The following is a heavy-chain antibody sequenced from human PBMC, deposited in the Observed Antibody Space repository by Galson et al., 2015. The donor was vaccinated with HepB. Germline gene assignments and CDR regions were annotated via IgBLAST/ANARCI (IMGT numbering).Heavy chain of an antibody. J-gene: IGHJ5*02. Sequence: SLRLSCAASGFTFSSYGMHWVRQAPGKGLEWVAVIWYDGSNKYYADSVKGRFTISRDNSKNTLYLQMNSLRAEDTAVYYCARLKFWSGYLLFDPWGQGTLVTVSS. CDR1: GFTFSSYG. CDR3: ARLKFWSGYLLFDP. V-gene: IGHV3-33*01. D-gene: IGHD3-3*01. CDR2: IWYDGSNK.